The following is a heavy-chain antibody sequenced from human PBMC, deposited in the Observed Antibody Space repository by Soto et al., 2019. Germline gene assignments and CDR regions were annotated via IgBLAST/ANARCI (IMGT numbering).Heavy chain of an antibody. D-gene: IGHD1-7*01. CDR3: ARTPETRDWLDP. J-gene: IGHJ5*02. CDR1: GASVSSYY. Sequence: QVQLQQSGPGLVRPSETLSLSCSVSGASVSSYYWSWVRQPPGKGLEWIGYIYYIGAYNYNPSLKRRVTISVDTSKNQFSLKLTSVNAADTAVYYCARTPETRDWLDPWGQGTLVTVSS. V-gene: IGHV4-59*02. CDR2: IYYIGAY.